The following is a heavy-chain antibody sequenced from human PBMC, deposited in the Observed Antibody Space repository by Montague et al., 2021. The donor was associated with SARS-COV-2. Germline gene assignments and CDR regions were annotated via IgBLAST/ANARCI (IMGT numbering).Heavy chain of an antibody. CDR3: ARTGYSSGWHSFDY. J-gene: IGHJ4*02. CDR2: IYHSGST. Sequence: SETLSLTCVVSGGSISSINWWSLVRQPPGKGLEWIGEIYHSGSTNYNPSLKSRVIISVDKSKNQFSLKLSSVTAADTAVYYCARTGYSSGWHSFDYWGQGTLVTVSS. D-gene: IGHD6-19*01. CDR1: GGSISSINW. V-gene: IGHV4-4*02.